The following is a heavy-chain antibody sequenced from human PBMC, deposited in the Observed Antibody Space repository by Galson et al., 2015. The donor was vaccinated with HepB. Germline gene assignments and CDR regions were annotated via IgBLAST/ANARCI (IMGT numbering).Heavy chain of an antibody. D-gene: IGHD3-22*01. CDR2: TYYRSKWYN. V-gene: IGHV6-1*01. CDR3: ARGVEDYYDSSGSGLFFDY. CDR1: GDSVSSNSAA. Sequence: CAISGDSVSSNSAAWNWIRQSPSRGLEWLGRTYYRSKWYNDYAVSVKSRITINPDTSKNQFSLQLNSVTPKDTAVYYCARGVEDYYDSSGSGLFFDYWGQGTLVTVSS. J-gene: IGHJ4*02.